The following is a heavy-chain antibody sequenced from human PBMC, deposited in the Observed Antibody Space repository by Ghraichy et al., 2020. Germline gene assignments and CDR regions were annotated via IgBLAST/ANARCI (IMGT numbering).Heavy chain of an antibody. D-gene: IGHD4-23*01. J-gene: IGHJ4*02. Sequence: LRLSCAVYGGSFSGYYWSWIRQPPGKGLEWIGEINHSGSTNYNPSLKSRVTISVDTSKNQFSLKLSSVTAADTAVYYCARLTVVTGWGQGTLVTVSS. CDR3: ARLTVVTG. V-gene: IGHV4-34*01. CDR2: INHSGST. CDR1: GGSFSGYY.